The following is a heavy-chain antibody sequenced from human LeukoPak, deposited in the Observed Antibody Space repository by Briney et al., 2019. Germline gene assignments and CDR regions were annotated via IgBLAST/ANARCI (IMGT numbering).Heavy chain of an antibody. V-gene: IGHV1-18*01. J-gene: IGHJ3*02. CDR2: ISAYNDNT. CDR1: GYTFTNNG. Sequence: ASVKVSCKASGYTFTNNGISWMRQAPGQGLEWMGWISAYNDNTNNAQKFQGRVTMTTDTSTSTAYMELRSLRSDDTAVYYCARDMGYCSGGGCPHNAFDIWGQGTMVTVS. D-gene: IGHD2-15*01. CDR3: ARDMGYCSGGGCPHNAFDI.